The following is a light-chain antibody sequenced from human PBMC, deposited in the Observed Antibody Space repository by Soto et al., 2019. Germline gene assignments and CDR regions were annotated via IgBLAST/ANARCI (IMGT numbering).Light chain of an antibody. CDR1: QSISSW. Sequence: DIQMTQSPSNLSASVGDRVTITCRASQSISSWLAWYQQKPGKAPKLLIYDASSLESGVPSRFSGSGSGTEFTLTISSLQPDDFATYYCQQYNSYTWTFGQGTKVEIK. CDR3: QQYNSYTWT. CDR2: DAS. V-gene: IGKV1-5*01. J-gene: IGKJ1*01.